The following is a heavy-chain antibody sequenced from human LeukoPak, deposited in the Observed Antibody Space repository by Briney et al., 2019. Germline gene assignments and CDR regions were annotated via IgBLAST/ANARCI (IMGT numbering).Heavy chain of an antibody. V-gene: IGHV3-23*01. CDR3: AKDTPLTGYTSGWSSNSFDY. J-gene: IGHJ4*02. CDR2: ITGGSGAK. D-gene: IGHD6-19*01. Sequence: GGSLRLSCEASGFTFSSFAMSWVRQAPGKGLEWVSTITGGSGAKYYADSVKGRFTISRDNSKDTLYLQMNSLRADDTAVYFCAKDTPLTGYTSGWSSNSFDYWGQGILVAVSS. CDR1: GFTFSSFA.